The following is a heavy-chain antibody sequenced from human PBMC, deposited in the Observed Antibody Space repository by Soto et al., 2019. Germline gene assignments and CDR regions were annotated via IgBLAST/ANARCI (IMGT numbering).Heavy chain of an antibody. CDR3: ARSSPRLGYSSSSRYYYYYYGMDV. CDR2: IYPGDSDT. D-gene: IGHD6-6*01. V-gene: IGHV5-51*01. J-gene: IGHJ6*02. Sequence: PGESLKISCKGSGYSFTSYWIGWVRQMPGKGLEWMGIIYPGDSDTRYSPSFQGQVTISADKSISTAYLQWSSLKASDTAMYYCARSSPRLGYSSSSRYYYYYYGMDVWGQGTTVTVSS. CDR1: GYSFTSYW.